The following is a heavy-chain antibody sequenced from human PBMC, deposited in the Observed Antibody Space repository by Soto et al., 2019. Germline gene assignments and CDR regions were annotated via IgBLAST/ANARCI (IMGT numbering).Heavy chain of an antibody. J-gene: IGHJ6*02. CDR2: INHSGST. CDR3: ARHISNFRYYYYAMDA. CDR1: GGAFSGSD. V-gene: IGHV4-34*01. Sequence: PSETLTLSCAVYGGAFSGSDWTWIRQPPGKGLEWIGEINHSGSTNYTPSLKSRLTLSLDMSKNQFSLNLSSVTAAGTAVYYCARHISNFRYYYYAMDAWGQGTTVTVSS. D-gene: IGHD4-4*01.